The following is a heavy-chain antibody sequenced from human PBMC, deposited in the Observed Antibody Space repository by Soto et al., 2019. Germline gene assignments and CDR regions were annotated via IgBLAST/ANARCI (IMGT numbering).Heavy chain of an antibody. V-gene: IGHV1-18*01. CDR1: GYTFSSYG. CDR3: ARDLGQQLFDY. CDR2: ISAYNGNT. J-gene: IGHJ4*02. D-gene: IGHD6-13*01. Sequence: QVQLVQSGAEVKKPGASEKVSCKASGYTFSSYGISWVRRAPGQGLEWMGWISAYNGNTKYAQKLQGRVTMTTDTSTCTAYVELRRLRSDDTAVYYCARDLGQQLFDYWGQGTLVTVSS.